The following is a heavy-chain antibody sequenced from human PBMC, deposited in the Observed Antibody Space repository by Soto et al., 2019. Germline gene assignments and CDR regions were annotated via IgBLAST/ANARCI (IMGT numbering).Heavy chain of an antibody. CDR3: ARKGPTQYVDY. CDR1: GGTFSSYT. V-gene: IGHV1-69*02. CDR2: IIPILGIA. Sequence: SVKVSCKASGGTFSSYTISWVRQAPGQGLEWMGRIIPILGIANYAQKFQGRVTITADKSTSTAYMELSSLRSEDTAVYYSARKGPTQYVDYWGQGTLVTVSS. J-gene: IGHJ4*02.